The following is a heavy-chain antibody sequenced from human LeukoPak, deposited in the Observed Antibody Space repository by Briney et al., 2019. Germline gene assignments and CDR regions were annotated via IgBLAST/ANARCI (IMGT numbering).Heavy chain of an antibody. CDR2: ISGAGRTV. CDR3: ASQGIVVGAAPDY. D-gene: IGHD6-19*01. J-gene: IGHJ4*02. V-gene: IGHV3-48*03. CDR1: GFTFSPYD. Sequence: GGSLRLSCAASGFTFSPYDMIWVRQSPGKGLEWISYISGAGRTVSYADSVKGRFTISRDNAKRSLYLQMNSLRAEDTAVYYCASQGIVVGAAPDYWGQGTLVTVSS.